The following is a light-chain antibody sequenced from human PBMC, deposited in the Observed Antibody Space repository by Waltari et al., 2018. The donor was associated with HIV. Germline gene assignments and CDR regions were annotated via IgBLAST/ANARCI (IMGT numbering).Light chain of an antibody. CDR2: EVS. V-gene: IGLV2-14*01. CDR1: DVNDYES. CDR3: TSYVSSSTPV. Sequence: QSALTQPAPVSGSPGQSITISCDVNDYESVSWYQHHPGKAPKVIIYEVSNRPSGLSNRFSGSKSGNTATLTISGLQPEDEAVYFCTSYVSSSTPVFGRGTKVTVL. J-gene: IGLJ3*02.